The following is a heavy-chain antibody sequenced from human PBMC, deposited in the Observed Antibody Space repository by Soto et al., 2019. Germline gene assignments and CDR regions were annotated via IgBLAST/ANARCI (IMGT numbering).Heavy chain of an antibody. CDR2: IWYDGSNK. CDR1: GFPFSSYG. V-gene: IGHV3-33*01. J-gene: IGHJ6*02. Sequence: HPGGSMRLSCAASGFPFSSYGMHWVRQAPGKGLEWVAVIWYDGSNKYYADSVKGRFTISRDNSKNTLYLQMNSLRAEDTAVYYCARDHQFQLWTTYYYYGMDVWGQGTTVTVSS. CDR3: ARDHQFQLWTTYYYYGMDV. D-gene: IGHD5-18*01.